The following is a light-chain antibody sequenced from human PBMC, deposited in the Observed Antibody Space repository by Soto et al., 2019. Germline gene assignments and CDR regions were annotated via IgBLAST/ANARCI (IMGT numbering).Light chain of an antibody. Sequence: EIVLTQSPGALSLSPGEGATLSCRASQSVTRNCLAWYRQKPGQAPRLRIAGASSRLTGIPDRFSGSGSGTDFTLTISRLEPEDSAVYYCQQYGSSPYTFGQGTKLEIK. J-gene: IGKJ2*01. CDR1: QSVTRNC. V-gene: IGKV3-20*01. CDR2: GAS. CDR3: QQYGSSPYT.